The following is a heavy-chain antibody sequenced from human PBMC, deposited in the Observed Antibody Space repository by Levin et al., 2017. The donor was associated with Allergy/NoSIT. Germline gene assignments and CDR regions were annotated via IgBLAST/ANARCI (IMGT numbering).Heavy chain of an antibody. J-gene: IGHJ4*02. D-gene: IGHD3-3*01. V-gene: IGHV3-23*01. Sequence: SCAASGFTFSSYAMSWVRQAPGKGLEWVSAISGSGGSTYYADSVKGRFTISRDNSKNTLYLQMNSLRAEDTAVYYCAKLQYYDFWSGYYLHQYFDYWGQGTLVTVSS. CDR3: AKLQYYDFWSGYYLHQYFDY. CDR1: GFTFSSYA. CDR2: ISGSGGST.